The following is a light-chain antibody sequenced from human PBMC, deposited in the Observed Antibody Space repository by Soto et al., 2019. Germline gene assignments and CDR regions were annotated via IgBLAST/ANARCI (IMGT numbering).Light chain of an antibody. V-gene: IGLV1-40*01. J-gene: IGLJ1*01. CDR2: GNS. CDR1: SSNIGAGYD. CDR3: QSYDSSLSGYV. Sequence: VLTQPPSVSGAPGQRVTISCTGSSSNIGAGYDVYWYQQLPGTAPKLLIYGNSNRPSGVPDRFSGSKSGTSASLAITGLQAEDEADYYCQSYDSSLSGYVFGTGTKVTVL.